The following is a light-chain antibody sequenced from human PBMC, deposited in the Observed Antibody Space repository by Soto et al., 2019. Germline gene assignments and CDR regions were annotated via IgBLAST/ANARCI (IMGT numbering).Light chain of an antibody. Sequence: QSVLTQPPSVSGAPGQRVTISCTGSSSNIGAGYDVHWYQQLPGTAPKLLIYGNSNRPSGVPDRFSGSKSGTSASLAITGLQAEDEADYYCLSYDSSLSSGVFGTGTKLTVL. CDR2: GNS. V-gene: IGLV1-40*01. CDR3: LSYDSSLSSGV. J-gene: IGLJ1*01. CDR1: SSNIGAGYD.